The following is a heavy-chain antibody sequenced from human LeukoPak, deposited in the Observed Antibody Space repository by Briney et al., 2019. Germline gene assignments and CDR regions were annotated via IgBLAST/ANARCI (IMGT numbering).Heavy chain of an antibody. Sequence: SETLSLTCTVSGASISSSSDYWGWIRQPPGKGLEWIGSIYNSGRTHYNPSLKSRVTISVDTSKNQFSLKLSSVTAADTAVYYCARDSGGNWGWYYYYMDVWGKGTTVTVSS. V-gene: IGHV4-39*07. CDR1: GASISSSSDY. J-gene: IGHJ6*03. CDR3: ARDSGGNWGWYYYYMDV. D-gene: IGHD2-15*01. CDR2: IYNSGRT.